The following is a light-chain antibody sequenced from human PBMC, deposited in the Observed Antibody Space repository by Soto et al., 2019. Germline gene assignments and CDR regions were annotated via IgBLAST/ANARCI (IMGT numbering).Light chain of an antibody. CDR3: QQYNIYSVT. Sequence: DIQVTQSPSTLSASVGDRVTITCRASQSISSWLAWYQQKPGKAPKILFFDASSLESGVPSRFSGSGSGTEFTLTISSLQPDDFATYYCQQYNIYSVTFGGGTKVEI. J-gene: IGKJ4*01. CDR1: QSISSW. V-gene: IGKV1-5*01. CDR2: DAS.